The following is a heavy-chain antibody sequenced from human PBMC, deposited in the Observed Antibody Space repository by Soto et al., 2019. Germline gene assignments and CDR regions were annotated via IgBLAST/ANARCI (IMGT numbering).Heavy chain of an antibody. V-gene: IGHV3-66*02. J-gene: IGHJ4*02. CDR3: ARGGQRWLQSSFDY. Sequence: GGSLRLSCVASGLTVSGKKYMAWVRQAPGKGPEWLSGVYDLDGTYYADSVKGRFTTSRDNSKNTLYLQMNSLRAEDTAVYYCARGGQRWLQSSFDYWGQGTLVTVSS. CDR2: VYDLDGT. D-gene: IGHD5-12*01. CDR1: GLTVSGKKY.